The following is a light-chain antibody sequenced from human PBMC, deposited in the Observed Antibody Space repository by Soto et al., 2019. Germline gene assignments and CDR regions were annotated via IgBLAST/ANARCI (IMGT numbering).Light chain of an antibody. Sequence: QSVLTQPPSASGTPGQRVTISCSGSSSNIGSNTVNWYQQLPGTAPKLLIYSNNQRPSGVPDRFSGSESGTSASLAISGLQSEDEADYYCAAWDDSLFVVFGGGTKLTVL. CDR1: SSNIGSNT. CDR2: SNN. V-gene: IGLV1-44*01. CDR3: AAWDDSLFVV. J-gene: IGLJ2*01.